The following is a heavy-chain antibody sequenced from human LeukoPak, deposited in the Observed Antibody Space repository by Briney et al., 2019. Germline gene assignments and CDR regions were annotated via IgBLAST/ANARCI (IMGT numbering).Heavy chain of an antibody. CDR3: ARAESRYCSSTSCYYAFDI. V-gene: IGHV1-2*06. D-gene: IGHD2-2*01. CDR2: INPNSGGT. CDR1: GYSFTGYY. J-gene: IGHJ3*02. Sequence: ASVRVSCKASGYSFTGYYMHWVRQAPGQGLEWMGRINPNSGGTNYAQKFQGRVTMTRDTSISTAYMELSRLRSDDTAVYYCARAESRYCSSTSCYYAFDIWGQGTMVTVSS.